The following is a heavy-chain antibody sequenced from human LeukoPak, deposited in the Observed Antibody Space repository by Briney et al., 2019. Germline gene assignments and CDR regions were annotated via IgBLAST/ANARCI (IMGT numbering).Heavy chain of an antibody. J-gene: IGHJ4*02. CDR1: GFTVSSNY. D-gene: IGHD4-23*01. CDR3: AKVGPTVVTPHGN. CDR2: IYSGGST. Sequence: GGSLRLSCAASGFTVSSNYMSWVRQAPGKGLEWVSVIYSGGSTYYADSVKGRFTISRDNSKNTLYLQMNSLRAEDTAVYYCAKVGPTVVTPHGNWGQGTLVTVSS. V-gene: IGHV3-53*01.